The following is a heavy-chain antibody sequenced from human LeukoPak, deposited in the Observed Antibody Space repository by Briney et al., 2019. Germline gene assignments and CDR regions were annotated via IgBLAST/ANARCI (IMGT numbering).Heavy chain of an antibody. D-gene: IGHD3-10*01. Sequence: PGRCLRLSCAASGFTFDVYAMDWVRQAPGEGLGWGSGISWNIGSLGYADSVKGRFTIPRDNAKNSLYLQMNSLRAEDTALYYCAKGSAAHDYYGSGTYYKSQYFDYWGQGTLVTASS. CDR3: AKGSAAHDYYGSGTYYKSQYFDY. CDR1: GFTFDVYA. V-gene: IGHV3-9*01. CDR2: ISWNIGSL. J-gene: IGHJ4*02.